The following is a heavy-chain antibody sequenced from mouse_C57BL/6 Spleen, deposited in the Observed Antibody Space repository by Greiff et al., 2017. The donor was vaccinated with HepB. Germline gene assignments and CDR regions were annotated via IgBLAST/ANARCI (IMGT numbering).Heavy chain of an antibody. CDR1: GYTFTSYW. CDR2: IDPSDSYT. V-gene: IGHV1-69*01. J-gene: IGHJ4*01. Sequence: QVQLKQPGAELVMPGASVKLSCKASGYTFTSYWMHWVKQRPGQGLEWIGEIDPSDSYTNYNQKFKGKSTLTVDKSSSTAYMQLSSLTSEDSAVYYCARGSNYVGYAMDYWGQGTSVTVSS. CDR3: ARGSNYVGYAMDY. D-gene: IGHD2-5*01.